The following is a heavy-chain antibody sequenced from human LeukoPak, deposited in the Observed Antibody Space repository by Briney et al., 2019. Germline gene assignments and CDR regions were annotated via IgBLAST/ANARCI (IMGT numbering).Heavy chain of an antibody. CDR3: ARAGIVGAPQYYFDY. J-gene: IGHJ4*02. Sequence: GASVKVSCKASGYTFTSYYMHWVRQAPGQGLEWMGIINPSGGSTSYAQKFQGRVTMTRDMSTSTVYMELSSLRSEDTAVYYCARAGIVGAPQYYFDYWGQGTLVTVSS. CDR2: INPSGGST. D-gene: IGHD1-26*01. CDR1: GYTFTSYY. V-gene: IGHV1-46*01.